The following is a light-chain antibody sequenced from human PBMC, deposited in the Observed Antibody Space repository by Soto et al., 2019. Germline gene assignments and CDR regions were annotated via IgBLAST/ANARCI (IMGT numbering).Light chain of an antibody. CDR1: SSNIGAGYD. V-gene: IGLV1-40*01. J-gene: IGLJ2*01. CDR3: QSYDSSLSAYVV. Sequence: QSVLTQPPSVSGAPGQRVTISCTGSSSNIGAGYDVHWYQQLPGTAPKLLIYGNSNRPSGVPDRFSGSKSGTSAALAITGLQAEDDADYYCQSYDSSLSAYVVFGGGTKLTVL. CDR2: GNS.